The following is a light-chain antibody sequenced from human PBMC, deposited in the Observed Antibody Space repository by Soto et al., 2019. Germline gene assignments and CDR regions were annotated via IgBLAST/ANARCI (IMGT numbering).Light chain of an antibody. V-gene: IGKV3-20*01. J-gene: IGKJ5*01. Sequence: TQSPSTLSASVGDRVTITCRASQSISSWLAWYQQKPGQAPRLLISGASSRATGIPDRFSGSGSGTDFTLTISRLEPEDFALYYCQQYVTSAITFGQGTRLEIK. CDR1: QSISSW. CDR2: GAS. CDR3: QQYVTSAIT.